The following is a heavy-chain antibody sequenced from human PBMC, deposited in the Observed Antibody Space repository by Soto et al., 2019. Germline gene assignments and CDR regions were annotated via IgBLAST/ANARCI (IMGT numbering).Heavy chain of an antibody. CDR2: ISASATQT. Sequence: EARILESGGGLAQPGGSLKISCTASGFNFNIYAMSWVRQAPGKGLELDSGISASATQTYYAESVKGRFAISRDNSKSTLYLQLDSLTPEDTARYYGAKPITAGGSNSWGPGTLVAVSA. V-gene: IGHV3-23*01. CDR3: AKPITAGGSNS. D-gene: IGHD3-10*01. CDR1: GFNFNIYA. J-gene: IGHJ5*02.